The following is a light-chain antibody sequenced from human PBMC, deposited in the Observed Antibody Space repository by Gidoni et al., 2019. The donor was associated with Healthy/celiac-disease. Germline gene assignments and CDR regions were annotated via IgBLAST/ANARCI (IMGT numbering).Light chain of an antibody. CDR2: GAS. CDR1: QSVSSN. V-gene: IGKV3-15*01. CDR3: QQYNNWASLT. J-gene: IGKJ4*01. Sequence: IVMTQSPATLSVSPGERATLTCRASQSVSSNLAWYQQKPGQAPRLLIYGASTRATGIPARFSGSGSGTECTLTISSLQSEDFAVYYCQQYNNWASLTFGGGTKVEIK.